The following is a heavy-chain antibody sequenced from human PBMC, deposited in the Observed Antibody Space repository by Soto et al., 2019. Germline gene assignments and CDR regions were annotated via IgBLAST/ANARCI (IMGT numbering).Heavy chain of an antibody. J-gene: IGHJ5*02. Sequence: SETLSLTCTVSGGSISGSFWTWIRQPPGKGLEWIGYIYYSGSTNYNPSLKSRVTISVDTSKNQFSLKLSSVTAADTALYFCARGERYLLNWHDPWGQVTQDTV. CDR3: ARGERYLLNWHDP. CDR2: IYYSGST. CDR1: GGSISGSF. V-gene: IGHV4-59*01. D-gene: IGHD1-20*01.